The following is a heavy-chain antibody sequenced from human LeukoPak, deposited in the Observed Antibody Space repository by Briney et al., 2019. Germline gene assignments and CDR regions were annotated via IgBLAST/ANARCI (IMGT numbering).Heavy chain of an antibody. J-gene: IGHJ4*02. CDR1: GLTVSSYA. Sequence: GGSLRLSCGASGLTVSSYAMSWVRQAPGKGLEWVSTIIGSAANAYYADSVKGRFTISRDNAKNSLYLQMNSLRAEDTAVYYCARVVILPDYWGQGTLVTVSS. CDR2: IIGSAANA. V-gene: IGHV3-23*01. D-gene: IGHD3-22*01. CDR3: ARVVILPDY.